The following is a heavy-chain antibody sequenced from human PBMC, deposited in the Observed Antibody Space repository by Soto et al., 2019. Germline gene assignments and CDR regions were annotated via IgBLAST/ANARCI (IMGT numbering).Heavy chain of an antibody. CDR2: IWYDGSNK. CDR3: ARDQVPGIAVAGTGY. Sequence: GGSLRLSCAASGFTFSSYGMHWVRQAPGKGLEWVAVIWYDGSNKYYADSVKGRFTISRDNSKNTLYLQMNSLRAEDTAVYYCARDQVPGIAVAGTGYWGQGTLVTVSS. V-gene: IGHV3-33*01. D-gene: IGHD6-19*01. CDR1: GFTFSSYG. J-gene: IGHJ4*02.